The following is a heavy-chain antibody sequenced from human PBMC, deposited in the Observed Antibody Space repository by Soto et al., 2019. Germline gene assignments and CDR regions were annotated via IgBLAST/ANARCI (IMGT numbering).Heavy chain of an antibody. CDR3: ARGLAVAGDYYYYGMDV. Sequence: PVEVSCKASGRTFRSYALSSVAQAPGQGLEWMGGIIPIFGTANSAQKFQGRVTITADKSTSTAYMELSSLRSEDTAVYYCARGLAVAGDYYYYGMDVWGQGTTVTVSS. D-gene: IGHD6-19*01. CDR2: IIPIFGTA. V-gene: IGHV1-69*06. J-gene: IGHJ6*02. CDR1: GRTFRSYA.